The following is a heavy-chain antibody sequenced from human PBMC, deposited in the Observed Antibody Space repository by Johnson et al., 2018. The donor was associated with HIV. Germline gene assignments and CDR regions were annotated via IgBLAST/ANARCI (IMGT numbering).Heavy chain of an antibody. CDR2: ILYDGSNK. D-gene: IGHD1-1*01. CDR1: GFTFSSYG. V-gene: IGHV3-33*06. Sequence: QMQLVESGGGVVQPGRSLRLSCAASGFTFSSYGMHWVRQAPGKGLEWVAVILYDGSNKYYADSVKGRFTISRDNSKNTLYLQMNSLRAEDTAVYYCAKPSTESAFDIWGQGTMVTVSS. J-gene: IGHJ3*02. CDR3: AKPSTESAFDI.